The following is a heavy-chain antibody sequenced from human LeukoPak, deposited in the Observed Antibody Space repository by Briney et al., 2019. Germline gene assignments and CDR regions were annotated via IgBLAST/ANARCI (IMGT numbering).Heavy chain of an antibody. CDR2: ISSSSSYI. Sequence: AGGSLRLSCAASGFTFSSYSMNWVRQAPGKGLEWVSSISSSSSYIYYADSVKGRFTISRDNAKNSLYLQMNSLRAEDTAVYYCAREQRYDFWSGYYYYYYMDVWGKGTTVTVSS. CDR3: AREQRYDFWSGYYYYYYMDV. D-gene: IGHD3-3*01. V-gene: IGHV3-21*01. J-gene: IGHJ6*03. CDR1: GFTFSSYS.